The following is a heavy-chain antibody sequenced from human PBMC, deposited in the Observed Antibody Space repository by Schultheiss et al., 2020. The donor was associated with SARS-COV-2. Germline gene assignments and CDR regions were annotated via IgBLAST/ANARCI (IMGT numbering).Heavy chain of an antibody. CDR2: ISSGGSTK. D-gene: IGHD3-22*01. CDR1: GFTFSSYA. V-gene: IGHV3-48*03. CDR3: ARDYDSSGYNFDY. Sequence: GGSLRLSCAASGFTFSSYAMHWVRQAPGKGLEWVSSISSGGSTKYYADSVKGRFTISRDNAKNSLFLQMNSLRAEDTAVYYCARDYDSSGYNFDYWGQGTLVTVSS. J-gene: IGHJ4*02.